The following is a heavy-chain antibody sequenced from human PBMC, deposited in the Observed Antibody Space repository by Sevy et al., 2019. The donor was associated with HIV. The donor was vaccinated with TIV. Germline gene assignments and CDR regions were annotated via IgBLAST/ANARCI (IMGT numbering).Heavy chain of an antibody. D-gene: IGHD3-22*01. CDR1: GFTFRTYG. J-gene: IGHJ3*01. V-gene: IGHV3-33*08. CDR3: ASLPNNYYDISGYSGDNAFDL. Sequence: GGSLRLSCVASGFTFRTYGIHWVRQAPGKGLEWVAVIWNDRQNKHYGDFVKGRFTISRDNSKNTLYLQMNSLRVEDTAVYYCASLPNNYYDISGYSGDNAFDLWGRGTMVTVSS. CDR2: IWNDRQNK.